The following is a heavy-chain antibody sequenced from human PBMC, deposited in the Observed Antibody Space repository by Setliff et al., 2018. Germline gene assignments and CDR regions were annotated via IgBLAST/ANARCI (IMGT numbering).Heavy chain of an antibody. D-gene: IGHD3-10*01. CDR3: ARDRGGTNPWFDS. V-gene: IGHV3-30*14. CDR1: GFTFSSYA. CDR2: IYNQGNT. Sequence: GGSLRLSCAASGFTFSSYAMHWVRQAPGKGLEWVSVIYNQGNTYYAESVKGRFTISRDISKSTLYLQMNSLTAEDTAMYYCARDRGGTNPWFDSWGQGTLVTVSS. J-gene: IGHJ5*01.